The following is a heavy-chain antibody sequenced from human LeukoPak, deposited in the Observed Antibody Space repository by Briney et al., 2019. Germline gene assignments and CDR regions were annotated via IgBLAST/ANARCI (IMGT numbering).Heavy chain of an antibody. D-gene: IGHD4-17*01. CDR3: ARGGTTVTPGLLWFDP. CDR1: GGSISSHY. CDR2: IYYSGST. J-gene: IGHJ5*02. V-gene: IGHV4-59*11. Sequence: PSETLSLTCSVSGGSISSHYWSWIRQPPGKGLEWIGYIYYSGSTKYNPSLKSRVTISVDTSKNQFSLKLSSVTAADTAAYYCARGGTTVTPGLLWFDPWGQGTLVTVSS.